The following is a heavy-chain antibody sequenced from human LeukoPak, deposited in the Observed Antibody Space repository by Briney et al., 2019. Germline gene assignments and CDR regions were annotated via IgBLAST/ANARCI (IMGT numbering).Heavy chain of an antibody. Sequence: GGSLRLSCAASGFTFSSYGMHWVRQAPGKGLGWVAFIRYDGSNKYYADSVKGRFTISRDNSKNTLYLQMNSLRAEDTAVYYCAKERITMVRGVREFDPWGQGTLVTVSS. CDR1: GFTFSSYG. D-gene: IGHD3-10*01. CDR3: AKERITMVRGVREFDP. J-gene: IGHJ5*02. V-gene: IGHV3-30*02. CDR2: IRYDGSNK.